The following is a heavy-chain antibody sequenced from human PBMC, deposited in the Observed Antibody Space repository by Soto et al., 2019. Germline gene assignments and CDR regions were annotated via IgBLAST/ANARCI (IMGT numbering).Heavy chain of an antibody. J-gene: IGHJ4*02. V-gene: IGHV3-23*01. CDR3: AKESNERSAVWYYGSGSPVY. CDR2: ISGSGGST. CDR1: GFTFSSYA. Sequence: GGSLRLSCAASGFTFSSYAMSWVRQAPGKGLEWVSAISGSGGSTYYADSVKGRFTISRDNSKNTLYLQMNSLRAEDTAVYYCAKESNERSAVWYYGSGSPVYWGQGTLVTVSS. D-gene: IGHD3-10*01.